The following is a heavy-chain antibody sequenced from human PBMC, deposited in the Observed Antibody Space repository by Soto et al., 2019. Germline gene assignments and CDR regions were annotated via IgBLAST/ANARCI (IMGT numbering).Heavy chain of an antibody. CDR3: ARDWGSSYYDSSGYYHPYYYYGMDV. Sequence: ASVKVSCKASGYTFTSYGISWVRQAPGQGLEWMGWISAYNGNTNYAQKLQGRVTMTTDTSTSTAYMELRSLRSDDTAVYYCARDWGSSYYDSSGYYHPYYYYGMDVWGQGTKVTVPS. D-gene: IGHD3-22*01. CDR1: GYTFTSYG. CDR2: ISAYNGNT. V-gene: IGHV1-18*01. J-gene: IGHJ6*02.